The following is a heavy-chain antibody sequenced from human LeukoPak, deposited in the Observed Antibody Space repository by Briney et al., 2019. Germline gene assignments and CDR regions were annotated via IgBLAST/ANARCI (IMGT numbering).Heavy chain of an antibody. CDR1: GYTFTSYD. V-gene: IGHV1-8*03. CDR3: ARNVAGTGDFDY. CDR2: MDPNSGHT. J-gene: IGHJ4*02. Sequence: ASVKVSCKASGYTFTSYDINWVRQATGQGLEWMGWMDPNSGHTGSAQKFQGRVTITRDTSISTVYTELSSLRSEDTAVYYCARNVAGTGDFDYWGQGTLVTVSS. D-gene: IGHD6-19*01.